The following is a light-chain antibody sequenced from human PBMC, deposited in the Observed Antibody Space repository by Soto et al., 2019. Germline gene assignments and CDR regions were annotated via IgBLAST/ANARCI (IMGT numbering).Light chain of an antibody. V-gene: IGKV1-9*01. CDR2: AAS. Sequence: DIQLTQSPSFLSASVGDRVTITCRASQGISSYLAWYQQKPGPAPKLLIYAASTLQSGVPSMFSSSGSGTDITLTISLLQHEDAEPYYYQQHNCYPNFGQGTRLEIK. CDR3: QQHNCYPN. CDR1: QGISSY. J-gene: IGKJ5*01.